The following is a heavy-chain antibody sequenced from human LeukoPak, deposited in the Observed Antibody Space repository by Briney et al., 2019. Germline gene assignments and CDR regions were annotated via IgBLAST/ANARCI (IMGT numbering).Heavy chain of an antibody. CDR1: GFTFSDYY. Sequence: PGGSLRLSCAASGFTFSDYYMSWIRQAPGKGLEWVSYISSSGSTIYYADSVKGRFTISRDNAKNSLYLQMNSLRAEDTAVYYCARGSPYSITVYMDVWGKGTTVTVSS. D-gene: IGHD1-20*01. J-gene: IGHJ6*03. V-gene: IGHV3-11*01. CDR2: ISSSGSTI. CDR3: ARGSPYSITVYMDV.